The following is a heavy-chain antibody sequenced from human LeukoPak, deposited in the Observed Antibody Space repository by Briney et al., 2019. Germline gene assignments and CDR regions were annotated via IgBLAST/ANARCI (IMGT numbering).Heavy chain of an antibody. Sequence: GGSLRLSCAAFSGYWMTWVRQAPGKGLEWVANIKQDGSEKYYVDSVKGRFTISRDNAKNSLFLQMNSLRAEDTALYYCAKDAGGSGSYLRGPFDYWGQGTLVTVSS. CDR1: SGYW. D-gene: IGHD3-10*01. CDR3: AKDAGGSGSYLRGPFDY. J-gene: IGHJ4*02. V-gene: IGHV3-7*03. CDR2: IKQDGSEK.